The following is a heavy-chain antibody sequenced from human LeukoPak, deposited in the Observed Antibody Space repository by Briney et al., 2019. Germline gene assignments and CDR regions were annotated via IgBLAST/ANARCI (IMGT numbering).Heavy chain of an antibody. D-gene: IGHD2-2*02. CDR3: ARGVPAAIGGY. CDR2: INTDGSST. V-gene: IGHV3-74*01. Sequence: QPGGSLRLSCAASGFTFSSYWMHWVRQAPGKGLVWVSRINTDGSSTSYADSVKGRFTISRDNAKNTLYLQMNSLRAEDTAVYYCARGVPAAIGGYWGQGTLVTVSS. CDR1: GFTFSSYW. J-gene: IGHJ4*02.